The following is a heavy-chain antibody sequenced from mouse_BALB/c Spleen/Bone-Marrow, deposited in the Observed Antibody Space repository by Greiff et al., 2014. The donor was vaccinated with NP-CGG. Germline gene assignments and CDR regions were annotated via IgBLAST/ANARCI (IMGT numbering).Heavy chain of an antibody. CDR3: ARFPFYYGSSFYYFDY. CDR2: IAPGSGST. Sequence: DLVKPGASVKLSCKASGYTFTSYWINWIKQRPGQGLEWIGSIAPGSGSTYYNEMFKGKATLTVDTSSSTAYIQLSSLSSEDSAVYFCARFPFYYGSSFYYFDYWGQGTTLTVSS. CDR1: GYTFTSYW. V-gene: IGHV1S41*01. D-gene: IGHD1-1*01. J-gene: IGHJ2*01.